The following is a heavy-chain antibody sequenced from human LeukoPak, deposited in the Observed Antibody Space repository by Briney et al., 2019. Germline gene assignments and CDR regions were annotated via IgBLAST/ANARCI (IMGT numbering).Heavy chain of an antibody. CDR2: INHSGST. CDR3: AGPGAGDLDY. Sequence: PSETLSLTCSIYGGSFGGYYWSWIRKPPGKRLKWIGEINHSGSTNYNPSLKSRVTISVDTSKNHFSLKLSSVTAADTAVYYCAGPGAGDLDYWGQGTLVTVSS. D-gene: IGHD3-10*01. CDR1: GGSFGGYY. V-gene: IGHV4-34*01. J-gene: IGHJ4*02.